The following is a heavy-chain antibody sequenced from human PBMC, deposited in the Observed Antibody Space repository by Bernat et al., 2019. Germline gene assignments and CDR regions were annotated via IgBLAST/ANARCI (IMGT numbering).Heavy chain of an antibody. CDR3: ARPFGPPHSSGWYR. Sequence: QLQLQESGPGLVKPSETLSLTCTVSGGSISSSSYYWGWIRQPPGKGLEWIGSIYYSGSTYYNPSLKSRVTISVDTSKNQFSLKLSSATAADTAVYYCARPFGPPHSSGWYRWGQGTLVTVSS. D-gene: IGHD6-19*01. CDR2: IYYSGST. V-gene: IGHV4-39*01. J-gene: IGHJ4*02. CDR1: GGSISSSSYY.